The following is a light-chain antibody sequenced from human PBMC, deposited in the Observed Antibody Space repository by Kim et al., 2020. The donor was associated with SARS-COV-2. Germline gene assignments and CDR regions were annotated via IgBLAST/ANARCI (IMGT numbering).Light chain of an antibody. Sequence: EIVMTQSPATLSVSPGGRATLSCRASQSVSIDLAWYQQKPGQAPRLLIYGASTRATGIPARFSGSGSGTEFTFTISRLQSEDFAVYYCQQYKNWWTFGQGTKVDIK. CDR1: QSVSID. CDR2: GAS. CDR3: QQYKNWWT. V-gene: IGKV3-15*01. J-gene: IGKJ1*01.